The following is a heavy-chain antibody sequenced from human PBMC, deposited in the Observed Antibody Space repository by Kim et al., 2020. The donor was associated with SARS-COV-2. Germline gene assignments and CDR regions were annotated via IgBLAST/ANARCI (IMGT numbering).Heavy chain of an antibody. CDR2: ISYDGRNI. CDR3: ARDPWSSNRALTDYYFG. V-gene: IGHV3-30*04. Sequence: GGSLRLSCAASGFTFSSCAIHWVRQAPGKGLEWVAVISYDGRNINYADSVKGRFTISRDNSKNTLYLQMNRLRAEDTALYYCARDPWSSNRALTDYYFG. D-gene: IGHD2-15*01. CDR1: GFTFSSCA. J-gene: IGHJ6*01.